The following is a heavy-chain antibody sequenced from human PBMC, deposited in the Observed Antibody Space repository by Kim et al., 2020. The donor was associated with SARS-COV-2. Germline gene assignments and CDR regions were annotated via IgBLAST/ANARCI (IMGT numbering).Heavy chain of an antibody. Sequence: SETLSLTCTVSGGSISSGGYYWSWIRQHPGKGLEWIGYIYYSGGTYYNPSLKSRVTISVDTSKNQFSLKLSSVTAADTAVYYCARGIAAAALPYYYGMDVWGQGTTVTVSS. J-gene: IGHJ6*02. CDR2: IYYSGGT. CDR3: ARGIAAAALPYYYGMDV. V-gene: IGHV4-31*03. D-gene: IGHD6-13*01. CDR1: GGSISSGGYY.